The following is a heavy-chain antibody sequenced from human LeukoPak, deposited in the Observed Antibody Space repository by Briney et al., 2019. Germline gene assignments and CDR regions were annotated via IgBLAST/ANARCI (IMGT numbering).Heavy chain of an antibody. J-gene: IGHJ4*02. D-gene: IGHD2-8*01. Sequence: PSETLSLTCTVSGGSITNYYWSWIRQPPGKGLEWIGYIHYSGSTKYKSSLKSRVTISVDTSKNQFSLKLSSVTAADTAVYYCAGSPVLMRPLSYWGQGTLVTVSS. CDR3: AGSPVLMRPLSY. V-gene: IGHV4-59*12. CDR1: GGSITNYY. CDR2: IHYSGST.